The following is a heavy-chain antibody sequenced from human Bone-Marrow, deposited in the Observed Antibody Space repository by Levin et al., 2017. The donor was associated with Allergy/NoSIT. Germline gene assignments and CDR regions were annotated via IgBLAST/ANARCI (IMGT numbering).Heavy chain of an antibody. D-gene: IGHD3-10*01. CDR1: GGSITDGSYY. J-gene: IGHJ4*02. CDR3: ARHAELLWFGELGDF. V-gene: IGHV4-39*01. CDR2: ISYTGYT. Sequence: SETLSLTCIVSGGSITDGSYYWGWIRQSPRKGLEWIGSISYTGYTYYNPSLKSRLTISLDTSKNQFSLKLTSVTAADTAVYYCARHAELLWFGELGDFWGQGTLVTVSS.